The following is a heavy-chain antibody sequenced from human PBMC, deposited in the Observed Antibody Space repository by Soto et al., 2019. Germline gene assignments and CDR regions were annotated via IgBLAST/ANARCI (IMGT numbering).Heavy chain of an antibody. D-gene: IGHD5-18*01. CDR3: ARGRGYSYGLDP. Sequence: TLSLTCAVSGGSISSGGYSWSWIRQPPGKGLEWIGYIYHSGSTYYSPSLKSRLAISVDRSKNQFSLKLSSVTAADTAVYYCARGRGYSYGLDPWGQGTLVTVSS. CDR2: IYHSGST. J-gene: IGHJ5*02. V-gene: IGHV4-30-2*01. CDR1: GGSISSGGYS.